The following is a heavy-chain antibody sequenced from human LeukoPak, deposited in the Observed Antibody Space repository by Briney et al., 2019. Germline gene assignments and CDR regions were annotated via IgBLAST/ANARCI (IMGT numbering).Heavy chain of an antibody. D-gene: IGHD1-26*01. CDR3: ARNRVVGAPNFDY. J-gene: IGHJ4*02. V-gene: IGHV4-61*02. Sequence: SETLSLTCTVSGGSISSGSYYWSWIRQPAGKGLEWIGRIYTSGSTNYNPSLKSRVTISLDTSKSQFSLRMTSVTAADTAVYYCARNRVVGAPNFDYWGQGTLVTVFS. CDR2: IYTSGST. CDR1: GGSISSGSYY.